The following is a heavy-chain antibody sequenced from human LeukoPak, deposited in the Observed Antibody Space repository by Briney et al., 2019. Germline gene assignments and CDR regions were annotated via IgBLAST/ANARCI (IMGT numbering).Heavy chain of an antibody. CDR1: GFTFSDYY. CDR3: ARYYQGGLDTAIDY. Sequence: GGSLTLSCAASGFTFSDYYMIWIRQAPGKGLEWVSYISSSSSYTNYADSVKGRFTISRDNAKNSLYLQMNSLRAEDTAVYYCARYYQGGLDTAIDYWGQGTLVTVSS. J-gene: IGHJ4*02. D-gene: IGHD5-18*01. V-gene: IGHV3-11*03. CDR2: ISSSSSYT.